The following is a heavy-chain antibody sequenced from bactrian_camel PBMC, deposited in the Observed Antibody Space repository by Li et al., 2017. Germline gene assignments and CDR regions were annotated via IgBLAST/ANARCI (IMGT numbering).Heavy chain of an antibody. CDR2: IDSDGST. Sequence: DVQLVESGGGSVQAGGSLRLSCAASGFTFTSRCMGWFRQAPGKEREFVSGIDSDGSTNYADSVKGRFTISVDITKNKDTLYLQMNSLKPEDTAMYYCAAPGRYYCPSWRANNFQYWGQGTQVTVS. D-gene: IGHD7*01. J-gene: IGHJ4*01. V-gene: IGHV3S10*01. CDR3: AAPGRYYCPSWRANNFQY. CDR1: GFTFTSRC.